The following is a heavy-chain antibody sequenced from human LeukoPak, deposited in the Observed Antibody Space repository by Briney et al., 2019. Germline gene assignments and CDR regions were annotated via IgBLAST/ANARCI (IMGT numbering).Heavy chain of an antibody. Sequence: ASVKLSCKASGGTFSSYAISWVRQAPGQGLEWMGIINPSGGSTSYAQKLQGRVTMTRDTSTSTVYMELSSLRSEDTAVYYCARVWFSNNGGNDYWGQGTLVSSSS. CDR1: GGTFSSYA. CDR2: INPSGGST. J-gene: IGHJ4*02. D-gene: IGHD4-23*01. CDR3: ARVWFSNNGGNDY. V-gene: IGHV1-46*04.